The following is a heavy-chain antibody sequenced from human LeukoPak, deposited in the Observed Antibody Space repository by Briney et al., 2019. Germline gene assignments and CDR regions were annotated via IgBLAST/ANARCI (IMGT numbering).Heavy chain of an antibody. Sequence: PGGSLRLSCAASGFTFDDYAMHWVRQAPGKGLEWVSGINWNSGSKGYADSVKGRLTISRDNAKNSLYLQMNSLRAEDTALYYCAKAYSSSWYTAIDSWGQGSLVTVSS. V-gene: IGHV3-9*01. CDR2: INWNSGSK. J-gene: IGHJ4*02. CDR3: AKAYSSSWYTAIDS. CDR1: GFTFDDYA. D-gene: IGHD6-13*01.